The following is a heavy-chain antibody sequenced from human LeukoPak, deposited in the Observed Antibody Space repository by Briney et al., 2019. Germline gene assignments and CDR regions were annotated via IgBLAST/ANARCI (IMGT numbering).Heavy chain of an antibody. CDR1: GFTFSNYG. Sequence: GRSLRLSCAASGFTFSNYGMLWVRQAPGKGLDGVAVVSYDGSDKHYADSVKGRFTISRDNSKNTLYLQMNSLRAEDTAVYYCAKGYYYDSDGYYQHFDYWGQGTLVTVSS. CDR2: VSYDGSDK. V-gene: IGHV3-30*18. J-gene: IGHJ4*02. D-gene: IGHD3-22*01. CDR3: AKGYYYDSDGYYQHFDY.